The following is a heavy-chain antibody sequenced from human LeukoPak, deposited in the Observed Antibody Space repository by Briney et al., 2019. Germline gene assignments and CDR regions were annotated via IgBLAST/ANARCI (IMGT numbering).Heavy chain of an antibody. Sequence: GGSLRLSCAASGFSFSTYWMTWVRQAPGKGLEWVANMKGDGSEKHYVDSVQGRFTISRDNAKNSLYLQMNSLRAEDTALYYCAKAKGIAARLYYMDVWGKGTTVTVSS. D-gene: IGHD6-6*01. CDR2: MKGDGSEK. CDR3: AKAKGIAARLYYMDV. J-gene: IGHJ6*03. CDR1: GFSFSTYW. V-gene: IGHV3-7*03.